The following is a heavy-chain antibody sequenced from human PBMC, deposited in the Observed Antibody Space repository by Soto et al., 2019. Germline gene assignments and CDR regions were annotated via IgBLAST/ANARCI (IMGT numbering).Heavy chain of an antibody. J-gene: IGHJ4*02. CDR2: IYYSGST. Sequence: KTSETLSLTCTVSGGSISSGDYYWSWIRQPPGKGLEWIGYIYYSGSTYYNPSLKSRVTISVDTSKNQFSLKLSSVTAADTAVYYCAGTYYYDSSGYYYHPGSDYWGQGTLVTVSS. V-gene: IGHV4-30-4*01. CDR3: AGTYYYDSSGYYYHPGSDY. D-gene: IGHD3-22*01. CDR1: GGSISSGDYY.